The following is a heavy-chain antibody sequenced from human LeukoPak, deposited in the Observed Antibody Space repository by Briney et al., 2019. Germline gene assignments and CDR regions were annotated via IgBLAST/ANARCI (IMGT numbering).Heavy chain of an antibody. CDR3: ATDLAAGYSSSWFNLNFDY. D-gene: IGHD6-13*01. V-gene: IGHV1-24*01. J-gene: IGHJ4*02. CDR1: GYTLTELS. CDR2: FDPEDGET. Sequence: ASVKVSCKVSGYTLTELSMHWVGQAPGKGLEWMGGFDPEDGETIYAQKFQGRVTMTEDTSTDTAYMELSSLRSEDTAVYYCATDLAAGYSSSWFNLNFDYWGQGTLVTVSS.